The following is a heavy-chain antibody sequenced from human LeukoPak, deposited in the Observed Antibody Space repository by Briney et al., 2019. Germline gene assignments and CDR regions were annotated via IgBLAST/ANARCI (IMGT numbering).Heavy chain of an antibody. J-gene: IGHJ6*02. V-gene: IGHV3-23*01. Sequence: GGSLTLSCAASGFTFSSYAMSWVRQAPGKGLEWVSAISGSGGSTYYADSVKGRFTISRDNSKNTLYLQMNSLRAEDTAVYYCASSGILTGYTPQFYYYYYGMDVWGQGTTVTVSS. CDR1: GFTFSSYA. CDR3: ASSGILTGYTPQFYYYYYGMDV. D-gene: IGHD3-9*01. CDR2: ISGSGGST.